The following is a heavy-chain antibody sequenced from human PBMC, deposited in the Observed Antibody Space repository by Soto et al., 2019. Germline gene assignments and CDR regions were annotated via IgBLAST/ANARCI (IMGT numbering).Heavy chain of an antibody. CDR2: ISHSGST. J-gene: IGHJ4*02. CDR3: AREYTYGSNFFDC. D-gene: IGHD5-18*01. CDR1: GGSISSAAYY. Sequence: SETLSLTCTVSGGSISSAAYYWSWIRQHPGKGLEWIGYISHSGSTYYNPSLKSRVITSVDTSKNQFSLSLTSVTAADTAVYYCAREYTYGSNFFDCWGQGALVTAPQ. V-gene: IGHV4-31*03.